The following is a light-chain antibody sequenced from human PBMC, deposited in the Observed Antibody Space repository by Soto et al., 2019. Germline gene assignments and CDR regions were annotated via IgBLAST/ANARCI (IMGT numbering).Light chain of an antibody. CDR1: SSDVGAYDY. Sequence: QSVLPQPASVYGSPGQSITISCTGTSSDVGAYDYVSWYQQHPDKAPKLMIYEVSNRPSGVSNRFSGSKSVNTATLTISGLQAEDEPDYYCSSYTSSSTRVFGTGTKVTVL. J-gene: IGLJ1*01. V-gene: IGLV2-14*03. CDR2: EVS. CDR3: SSYTSSSTRV.